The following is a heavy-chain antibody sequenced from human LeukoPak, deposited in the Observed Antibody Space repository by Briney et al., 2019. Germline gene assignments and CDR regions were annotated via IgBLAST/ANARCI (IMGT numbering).Heavy chain of an antibody. J-gene: IGHJ4*02. D-gene: IGHD3-10*01. Sequence: GGSLRLSCAASGFTFSSYAMSWVRQAPGKGLEWVSAISGSGGSTYYADSVKGRFTISRDNSKNTLYLQMNSLRAEDTAVYYCAKGVITMVRGVIGRFDYWGQGTLVTVSS. V-gene: IGHV3-23*01. CDR3: AKGVITMVRGVIGRFDY. CDR2: ISGSGGST. CDR1: GFTFSSYA.